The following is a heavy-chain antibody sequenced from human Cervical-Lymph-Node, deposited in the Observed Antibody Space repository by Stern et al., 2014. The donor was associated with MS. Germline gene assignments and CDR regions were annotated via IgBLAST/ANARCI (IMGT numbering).Heavy chain of an antibody. J-gene: IGHJ4*02. CDR1: GGSISRSTYY. CDR2: IYYSGTT. D-gene: IGHD5-12*01. CDR3: ARHDGWLPHY. V-gene: IGHV4-39*01. Sequence: QVQLQESGPGLVKPSETLSLTCSVSGGSISRSTYYWGWIRQPPGKGLEWIGSIYYSGTTYYNPSFKSRVTIDTSTNQFSLRLTFVTAADTAVYYCARHDGWLPHYWSQGTLVTVSS.